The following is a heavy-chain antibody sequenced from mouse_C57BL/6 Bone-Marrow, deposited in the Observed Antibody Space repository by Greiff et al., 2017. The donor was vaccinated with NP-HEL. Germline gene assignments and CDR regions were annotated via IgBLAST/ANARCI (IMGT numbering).Heavy chain of an antibody. V-gene: IGHV14-3*01. D-gene: IGHD1-1*01. J-gene: IGHJ2*01. CDR1: GFNIKNTY. CDR2: IDPANGNT. Sequence: VQLQQSVAELVRPGASVKLSCTASGFNIKNTYMPWVKQRPEQGLEWIGRIDPANGNTKYAPKFQGKATITADTSSNTAYLQLSSLTSEDTAIYYCARSIYYFFDDWGQGTTLTVSS. CDR3: ARSIYYFFDD.